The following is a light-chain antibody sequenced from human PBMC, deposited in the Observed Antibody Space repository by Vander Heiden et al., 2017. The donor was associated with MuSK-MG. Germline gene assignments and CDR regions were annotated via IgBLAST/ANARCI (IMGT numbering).Light chain of an antibody. Sequence: LPQPASVSGPPGQSITTSCTGTSRDVGRSTLVPWYQQHPGNAPKLTNYEVSDRPSGVSRRFSASKSGNAASLTSSGLQAEDEADYYCCSYAGGTTCVFGTGTKLKVL. CDR2: EVS. CDR1: SRDVGRSTL. V-gene: IGLV2-23*02. J-gene: IGLJ1*01. CDR3: CSYAGGTTCV.